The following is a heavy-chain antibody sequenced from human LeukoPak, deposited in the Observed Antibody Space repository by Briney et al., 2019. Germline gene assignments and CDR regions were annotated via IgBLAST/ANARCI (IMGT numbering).Heavy chain of an antibody. CDR1: GFRLSTYW. D-gene: IGHD6-13*01. CDR3: VRDGKSAALDY. CDR2: IKQDGSEK. J-gene: IGHJ4*02. V-gene: IGHV3-7*01. Sequence: GGSLRLSCAASGFRLSTYWMSWVRQAPGKGLEWVANIKQDGSEKCYVDSVKGRFTISRDNGKNSLYLQMNSLRAEDTAVYYCVRDGKSAALDYWGQGTLVTVSS.